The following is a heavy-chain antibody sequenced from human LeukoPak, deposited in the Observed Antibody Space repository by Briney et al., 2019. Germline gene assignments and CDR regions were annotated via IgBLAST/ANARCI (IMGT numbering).Heavy chain of an antibody. CDR1: GGSISSYY. CDR3: ARQVPGVGVTLGYWFDY. V-gene: IGHV4-59*08. CDR2: IYYSGST. Sequence: SETLSLTCTVSGGSISSYYSSWIRQPPGKGLEWIGYIYYSGSTNYNPSLKSRVTISVDTSKNQFSLKLSSVTAADTAVYYCARQVPGVGVTLGYWFDYWGQGTLVTVSS. J-gene: IGHJ4*02. D-gene: IGHD2-8*02.